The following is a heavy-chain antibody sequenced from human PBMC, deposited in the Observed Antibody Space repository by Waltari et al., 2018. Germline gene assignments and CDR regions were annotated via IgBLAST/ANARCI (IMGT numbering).Heavy chain of an antibody. D-gene: IGHD3-22*01. Sequence: QLQLQESGPGLVKPSETLSLTCTVSGGPIRSSSYYWGWFRLPPGKGLEWIGSIYYSGSTYYNPSLKSRVTISVDTSKNQFSLKLSSVTAADTAVYYCASTVYYDSSGWTYYFDYWGQGTLVTVSS. CDR2: IYYSGST. V-gene: IGHV4-39*01. CDR3: ASTVYYDSSGWTYYFDY. CDR1: GGPIRSSSYY. J-gene: IGHJ4*02.